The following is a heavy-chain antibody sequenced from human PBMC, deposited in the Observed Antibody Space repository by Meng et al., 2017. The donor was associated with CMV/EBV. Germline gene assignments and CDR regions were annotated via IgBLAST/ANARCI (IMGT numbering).Heavy chain of an antibody. CDR3: ARDKGTGAFDS. CDR1: GFTFSSYA. J-gene: IGHJ4*02. Sequence: GGSLRLSCAASGFTFSSYAMHWVRQAPGKGLEWVAFISYDGNKKKYADSVTGRFTISRDTPKDTLNLEVKSLKTDDTAIYYCARDKGTGAFDSWGQGSLVTVSS. CDR2: ISYDGNKK. V-gene: IGHV3-30*04. D-gene: IGHD3/OR15-3a*01.